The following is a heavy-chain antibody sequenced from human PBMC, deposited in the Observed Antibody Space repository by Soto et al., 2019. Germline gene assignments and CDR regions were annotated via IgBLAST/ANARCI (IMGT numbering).Heavy chain of an antibody. CDR2: TYPGDSGT. Sequence: GESLTISCTGSGYSFTGYWIGWVRQMPGKGLEWMGITYPGDSGTRYSPSFQGLVIISADKSITTAYLQWSSLKASDTAMYYCTRSEQLYTFDSWGQGTLVTVSS. V-gene: IGHV5-51*01. CDR1: GYSFTGYW. J-gene: IGHJ4*02. CDR3: TRSEQLYTFDS. D-gene: IGHD6-6*01.